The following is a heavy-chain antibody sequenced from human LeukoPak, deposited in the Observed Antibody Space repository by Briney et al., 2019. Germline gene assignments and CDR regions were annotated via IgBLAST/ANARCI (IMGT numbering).Heavy chain of an antibody. V-gene: IGHV4-39*07. CDR3: ARGTGDQEKTFDY. CDR2: INHSGST. J-gene: IGHJ4*02. Sequence: PSETLSLTCTVSGGSISSSGYYWSWIRQPPGKGLEWFGEINHSGSTNYNPSLKSRVTISVDTSKNQFSLKLSSVTAADTAVYYCARGTGDQEKTFDYWGQGTLVTVSS. CDR1: GGSISSSGYY. D-gene: IGHD7-27*01.